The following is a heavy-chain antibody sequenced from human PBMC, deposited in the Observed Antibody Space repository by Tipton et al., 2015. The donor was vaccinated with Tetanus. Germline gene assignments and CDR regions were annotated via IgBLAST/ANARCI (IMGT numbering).Heavy chain of an antibody. Sequence: TLSLTCTVSDGSISGSYWNWIRQPPGKGLEWIGYVYYNGNTHYNPALKSRVTISVGTSKNQFSLKLSSVTAADTAIYYCAREVPAAGHFDSWGQGTLVTVSS. V-gene: IGHV4-59*01. D-gene: IGHD2-2*01. CDR1: DGSISGSY. CDR2: VYYNGNT. CDR3: AREVPAAGHFDS. J-gene: IGHJ4*02.